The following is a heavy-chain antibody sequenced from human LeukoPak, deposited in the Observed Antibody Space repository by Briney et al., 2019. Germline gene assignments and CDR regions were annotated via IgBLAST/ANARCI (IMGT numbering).Heavy chain of an antibody. CDR3: AKSYGDYWPYYFDY. CDR2: ISYGDGGT. J-gene: IGHJ4*02. V-gene: IGHV3-23*01. Sequence: PGGSLRLSCETSGFTFSNYAMSWVRQAPGRGLEWVSGISYGDGGTYYADSVKGRFTISRDNSKNTLYMQMNSLRAEDTAVYYCAKSYGDYWPYYFDYWGQGTLVTVSS. CDR1: GFTFSNYA. D-gene: IGHD4-17*01.